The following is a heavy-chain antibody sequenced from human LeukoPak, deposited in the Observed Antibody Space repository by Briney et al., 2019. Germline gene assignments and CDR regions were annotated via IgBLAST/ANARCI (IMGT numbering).Heavy chain of an antibody. V-gene: IGHV4-39*01. J-gene: IGHJ4*02. CDR3: ARLYAGTRPPDY. CDR1: GDSTSSRTYY. Sequence: SETLSLTCTVSGDSTSSRTYYWGWIRQPPGKGLEWIGSIFYSGSTYYNPSLKSRVTISVDTSKSQFSLKLSSVTAADTAVYYCARLYAGTRPPDYWGQGTLVTVSS. CDR2: IFYSGST. D-gene: IGHD3-10*01.